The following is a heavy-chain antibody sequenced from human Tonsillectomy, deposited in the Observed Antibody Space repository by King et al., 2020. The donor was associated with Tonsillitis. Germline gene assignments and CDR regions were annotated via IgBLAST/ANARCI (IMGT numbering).Heavy chain of an antibody. V-gene: IGHV3-23*04. CDR3: AKEYYDILTGYYARPFDY. D-gene: IGHD3-9*01. Sequence: VQLVESGGGVVQPGGSLRLSCAASGFTFSSYAMSWVRQAPGKGLEWVSAISGSGGSIYYADSVKGRFTISRDNSKNTLYLQVNSLRAEDTAVYYCAKEYYDILTGYYARPFDYWGQGTLVTVSS. CDR1: GFTFSSYA. CDR2: ISGSGGSI. J-gene: IGHJ4*02.